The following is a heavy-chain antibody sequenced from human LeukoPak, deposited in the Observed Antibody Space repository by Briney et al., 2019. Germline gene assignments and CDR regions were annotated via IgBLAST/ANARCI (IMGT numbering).Heavy chain of an antibody. J-gene: IGHJ4*02. CDR2: INSDGSST. CDR3: ARDGPTAMVYFDQ. V-gene: IGHV3-74*01. CDR1: GFTFSSYW. D-gene: IGHD5-18*01. Sequence: GGSLRLSCAASGFTFSSYWMHWVRHAPGKGLVWVSRINSDGSSTIYADSVKGRFTISRDNAKNTLYLQIHSLRAEDAAVFHCARDGPTAMVYFDQWGRGTLVTVSS.